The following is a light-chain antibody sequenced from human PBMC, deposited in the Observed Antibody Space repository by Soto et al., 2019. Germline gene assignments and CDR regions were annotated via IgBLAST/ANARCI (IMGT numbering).Light chain of an antibody. V-gene: IGKV1-5*03. Sequence: DIQRTQSPSTLSASVGDRVTITCRASQSVSNWLAWYQQKPGKAPKILIYKASSLESGVPSRFSGSGSGTEFTLTISSLRPDDFATYYCQHYNGYRWTFGQGTKVDIK. CDR1: QSVSNW. J-gene: IGKJ1*01. CDR3: QHYNGYRWT. CDR2: KAS.